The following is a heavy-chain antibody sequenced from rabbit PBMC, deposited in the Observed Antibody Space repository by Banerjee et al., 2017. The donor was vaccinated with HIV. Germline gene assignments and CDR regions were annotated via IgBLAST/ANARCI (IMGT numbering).Heavy chain of an antibody. J-gene: IGHJ6*01. Sequence: QSLEEFGGDLVKPGASLTLTCTASGFSFSISYYMCWVRQAPGKGLEWIACIDTSSGNTYYASWAKGRFTISKTSSTTVTLQMTSLTAADTATYFCARGYYDDYGNCSLWGHGTLVTVS. CDR3: ARGYYDDYGNCSL. V-gene: IGHV1S40*01. CDR2: IDTSSGNT. CDR1: GFSFSISYY. D-gene: IGHD2-1*01.